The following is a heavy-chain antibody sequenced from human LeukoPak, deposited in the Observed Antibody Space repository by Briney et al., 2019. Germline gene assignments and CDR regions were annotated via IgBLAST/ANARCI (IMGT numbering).Heavy chain of an antibody. CDR2: INHSGST. Sequence: SETQSLTCAVYGGSFSGYYWSWIRQPPGKGLEWIGEINHSGSTNYNPSLKSRVTISVDTSKNQFSLKLSSVTAADTAVYYCASYGDYYFDYWGQGTLVTVSS. V-gene: IGHV4-34*01. J-gene: IGHJ4*02. D-gene: IGHD4-17*01. CDR1: GGSFSGYY. CDR3: ASYGDYYFDY.